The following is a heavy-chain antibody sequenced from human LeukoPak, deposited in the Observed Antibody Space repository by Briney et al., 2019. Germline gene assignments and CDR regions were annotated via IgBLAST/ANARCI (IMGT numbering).Heavy chain of an antibody. Sequence: ASVKVSCKASGYTFTGYYMHWVRQATGQGLEWMGWMNPNSGNTGYAQKFQGRVTITRNTSISTAYMELSSLRSEDTAVYYCAREIVVAGGLWFDPWGQGTLVTVSS. CDR3: AREIVVAGGLWFDP. J-gene: IGHJ5*02. CDR1: GYTFTGYY. CDR2: MNPNSGNT. D-gene: IGHD3-22*01. V-gene: IGHV1-8*03.